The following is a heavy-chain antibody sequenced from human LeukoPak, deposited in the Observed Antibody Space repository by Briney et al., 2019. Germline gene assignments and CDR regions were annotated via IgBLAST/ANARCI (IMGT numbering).Heavy chain of an antibody. CDR3: ARAQWFGELYLNWFDP. CDR2: ISSSSSYI. J-gene: IGHJ5*02. CDR1: GFTFSSYA. D-gene: IGHD3-10*01. V-gene: IGHV3-21*01. Sequence: GGSLRLSCAASGFTFSSYAMSGVSQAPGEGREGVSSISSSSSYIYYADSVKGRFTISRDNAKNSLYLQMNSLRAEDTAVYYCARAQWFGELYLNWFDPWGQGTLVTISS.